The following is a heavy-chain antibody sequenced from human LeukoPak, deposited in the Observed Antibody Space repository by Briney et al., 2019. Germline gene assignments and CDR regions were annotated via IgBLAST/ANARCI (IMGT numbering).Heavy chain of an antibody. CDR1: GYTFTGYY. D-gene: IGHD2-21*02. CDR3: ARVKYRGGDFRRGC. J-gene: IGHJ4*02. CDR2: INPNSGGT. Sequence: GASVKVSCKASGYTFTGYYMHWVRQAPGQGLEWMGWINPNSGGTNYAQKFQGRVAMTRDTSISTAYMELSRLRSDDTAVYYCARVKYRGGDFRRGCWGQGTGVTVSS. V-gene: IGHV1-2*02.